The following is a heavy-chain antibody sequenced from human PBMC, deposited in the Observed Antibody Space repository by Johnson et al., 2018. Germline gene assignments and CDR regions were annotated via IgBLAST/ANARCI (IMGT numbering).Heavy chain of an antibody. CDR3: ATGAISGVIYREFFQH. CDR1: GFSFSNYV. V-gene: IGHV3-30*03. Sequence: QVQLVESGGGVVQXGRSXRLXCSASGFSFSNYVMHWVRQAPGKVLEWVAVTSNDEGIKYYVDSVTGRFTISRDNSKGTLYLQINSLRAEDTAVYYCATGAISGVIYREFFQHWGQGTLVTVSS. D-gene: IGHD3-10*01. J-gene: IGHJ1*01. CDR2: TSNDEGIK.